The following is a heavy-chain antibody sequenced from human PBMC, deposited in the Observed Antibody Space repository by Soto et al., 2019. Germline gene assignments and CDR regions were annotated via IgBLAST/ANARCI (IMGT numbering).Heavy chain of an antibody. CDR3: AVWNYYDSSGYYYGY. D-gene: IGHD3-22*01. Sequence: LRLSCAASGFTFSSYAMSWVRQAPGKGLEWVSAISGSGGSTYYADSVKGRFTISRDNSKNTLYLQMNSLRAEDTAVYYCAVWNYYDSSGYYYGYWGQGTLVTVSS. V-gene: IGHV3-23*01. J-gene: IGHJ4*02. CDR1: GFTFSSYA. CDR2: ISGSGGST.